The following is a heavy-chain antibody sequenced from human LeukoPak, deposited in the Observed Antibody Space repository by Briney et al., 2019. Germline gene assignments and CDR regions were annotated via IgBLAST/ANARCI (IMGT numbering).Heavy chain of an antibody. CDR1: GYTFINYY. Sequence: ASVKVSCKASGYTFINYYMHWARQAPGQGLEWMGMINPSGGTTTYAQKFQGRVTMTRDMSTSTVFLELNSLRSEDTAVYYCASGDYGVPFDYWGQGTLVTVSS. V-gene: IGHV1-46*01. J-gene: IGHJ4*02. D-gene: IGHD4-17*01. CDR3: ASGDYGVPFDY. CDR2: INPSGGTT.